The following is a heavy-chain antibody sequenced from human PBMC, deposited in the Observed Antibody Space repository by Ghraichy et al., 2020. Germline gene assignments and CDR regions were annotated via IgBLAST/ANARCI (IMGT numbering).Heavy chain of an antibody. CDR1: GDSIRSSTYY. D-gene: IGHD2-21*01. V-gene: IGHV4-39*01. CDR3: ARLYSGICPPDY. CDR2: IYYSGST. J-gene: IGHJ4*01. Sequence: SETLSLTCTISGDSIRSSTYYWGWIRQPPGEGLEWIGSIYYSGSTYYNPSLKSRVTMSVDMSKSQFSLKLSSLTATDSAVYYCARLYSGICPPDYWGHGILVTVSS.